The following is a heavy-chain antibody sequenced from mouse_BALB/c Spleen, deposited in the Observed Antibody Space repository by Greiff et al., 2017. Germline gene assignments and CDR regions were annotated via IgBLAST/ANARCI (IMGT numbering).Heavy chain of an antibody. J-gene: IGHJ4*01. Sequence: QVQLQQPGAELVKPGASVKLSCTASGYTFTSYWMHWVKQRPGQGLEWIGEINPSNGRTNYNEKFKSKATLTVDKSSSTAYMQLSSLTSEDSAVYSGASPYYCGSSPYAMDYWGQGTSVTVSS. CDR1: GYTFTSYW. D-gene: IGHD1-1*01. CDR3: ASPYYCGSSPYAMDY. CDR2: INPSNGRT. V-gene: IGHV1S81*02.